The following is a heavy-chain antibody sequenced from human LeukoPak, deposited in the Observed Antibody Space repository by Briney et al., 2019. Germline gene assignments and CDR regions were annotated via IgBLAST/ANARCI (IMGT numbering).Heavy chain of an antibody. CDR1: GFTFSSYG. Sequence: GGSLRLSCAASGFTFSSYGMHWVRQAPGKGLEWVAVISYDGSNKYYADSVKGRFTISRDNSKNTLYLQMNSLRAEDTAVYYCAKFFTGEYVRAFDVWGQGTMVTVSS. CDR3: AKFFTGEYVRAFDV. CDR2: ISYDGSNK. V-gene: IGHV3-30*18. D-gene: IGHD3-10*02. J-gene: IGHJ3*01.